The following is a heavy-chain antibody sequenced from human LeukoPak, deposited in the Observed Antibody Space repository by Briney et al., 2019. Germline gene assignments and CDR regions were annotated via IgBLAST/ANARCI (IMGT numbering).Heavy chain of an antibody. V-gene: IGHV4-59*08. CDR3: ASPGIVGAKREAFDI. D-gene: IGHD1-26*01. CDR2: IYYSGST. Sequence: SETLSLTCTVSGGSISSYYWSWIRQPPEKGLEWIGYIYYSGSTNYNPSLKSRVTISVDTSKNQFSLKLSSVTAADTAVYYCASPGIVGAKREAFDIWGQGTMVTVSS. CDR1: GGSISSYY. J-gene: IGHJ3*02.